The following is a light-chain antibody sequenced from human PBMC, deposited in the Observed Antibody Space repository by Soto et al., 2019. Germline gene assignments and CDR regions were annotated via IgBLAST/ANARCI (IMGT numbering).Light chain of an antibody. J-gene: IGKJ5*01. CDR1: QSVSGSF. CDR3: QQRSNWPPVST. V-gene: IGKV3-11*01. CDR2: DAS. Sequence: EIVLTQSPGTLSLSPGERATLSCRASQSVSGSFLAWFQQKPGQAPRLLIYDASNRATGIPARFSGSGSGTDFTLTISSLEPEDFAVYYCQQRSNWPPVSTFGQGTRLEIK.